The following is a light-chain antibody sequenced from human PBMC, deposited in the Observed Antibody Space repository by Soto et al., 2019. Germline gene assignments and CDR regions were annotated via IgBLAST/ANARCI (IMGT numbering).Light chain of an antibody. J-gene: IGLJ2*01. V-gene: IGLV1-44*01. CDR1: SSNIGSNT. Sequence: QTVVTQPPSASGTPGQRVTISCSGSSSNIGSNTVNWYQQLPGTAPKLLIYSNNQRPSGVPDRFSGSQSGTSASLAISGLQSEDEDDYYCAAWDDSLNGVVFGGGTTVTVL. CDR2: SNN. CDR3: AAWDDSLNGVV.